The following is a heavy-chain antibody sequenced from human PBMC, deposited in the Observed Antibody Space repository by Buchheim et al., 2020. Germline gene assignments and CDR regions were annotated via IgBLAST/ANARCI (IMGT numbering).Heavy chain of an antibody. CDR3: ASILHLGELSSGRYYYGLDV. CDR2: ISSSSSTV. CDR1: GFTFSSYA. J-gene: IGHJ6*02. Sequence: EVQLVESGGGLVQPGGSLRLSCAASGFTFSSYAMNWVRQAPGKGLEWISYISSSSSTVYYVDSVKGRFTISRDNAKNSLFLQMNSLRDEDTAVYYCASILHLGELSSGRYYYGLDVWGQGTT. D-gene: IGHD3-16*02. V-gene: IGHV3-48*02.